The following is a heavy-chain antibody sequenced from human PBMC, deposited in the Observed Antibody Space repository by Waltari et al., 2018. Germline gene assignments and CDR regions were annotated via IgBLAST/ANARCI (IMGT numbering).Heavy chain of an antibody. D-gene: IGHD3-3*01. Sequence: QAQLQQWGAGLLKPSETLSLTCAPYGGSFSGYFWSWIRQPPGKGLEWLGEINHSGSTSHNPSLKSRLTILLDTSKNHFSLKLNSVTAADTAVYYCARARAYFWSGSYYYHAMDVWGQGTTVTVSS. CDR1: GGSFSGYF. J-gene: IGHJ6*02. V-gene: IGHV4-34*01. CDR2: INHSGST. CDR3: ARARAYFWSGSYYYHAMDV.